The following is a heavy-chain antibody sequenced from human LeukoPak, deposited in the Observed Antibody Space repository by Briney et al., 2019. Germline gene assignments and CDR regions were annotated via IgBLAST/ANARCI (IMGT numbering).Heavy chain of an antibody. J-gene: IGHJ4*02. CDR2: INTNTGNP. Sequence: ASVKVSCKASGYTFTSYAMNWVRQAPGQGLEWMGWINTNTGNPTYAQGFTGRFVFSLDTSVSTAYLQISSLKAKDTAVYYCAILPYYDFWNGYSLEWGQGTLVTVSS. CDR1: GYTFTSYA. D-gene: IGHD3-3*01. V-gene: IGHV7-4-1*02. CDR3: AILPYYDFWNGYSLE.